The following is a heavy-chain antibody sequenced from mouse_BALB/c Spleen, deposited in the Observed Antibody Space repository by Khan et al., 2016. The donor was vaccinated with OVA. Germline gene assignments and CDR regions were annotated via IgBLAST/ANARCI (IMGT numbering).Heavy chain of an antibody. CDR3: ASSSRRYFDY. D-gene: IGHD6-1*01. CDR1: GFNIKDYY. V-gene: IGHV14-1*02. Sequence: VQLQQSGTVLVRPGALVRLSCTASGFNIKDYYIHWVKQRPDQGLEWIGWIDPDNGNTLYDPNFQGKANITADTSSNTAYLQLSSLTSEDTAVCNCASSSRRYFDYWGQGTTLTVSS. CDR2: IDPDNGNT. J-gene: IGHJ2*01.